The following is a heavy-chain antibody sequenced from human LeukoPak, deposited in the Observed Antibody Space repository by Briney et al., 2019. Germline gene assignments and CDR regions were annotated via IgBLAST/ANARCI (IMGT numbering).Heavy chain of an antibody. CDR3: VRSPACSSGTCYPNWFDP. J-gene: IGHJ5*02. Sequence: GDSLKISCKGSGYSFTNNWIGWVRQMPGKGLEWMGITYPGDSNTRYSPSFQGQVTISADKSISSAYLQWSSLKASDTAMYYCVRSPACSSGTCYPNWFDPWGQGTLVTVSS. V-gene: IGHV5-51*01. D-gene: IGHD2-15*01. CDR1: GYSFTNNW. CDR2: TYPGDSNT.